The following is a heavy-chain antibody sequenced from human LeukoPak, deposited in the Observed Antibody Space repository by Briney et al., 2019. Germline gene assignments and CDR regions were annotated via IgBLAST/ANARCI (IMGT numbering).Heavy chain of an antibody. Sequence: GGSLRLYCAASGFTFSSYSMNWVRQAPGKGLEWVSSISSSSSYIYYAHSVTGRFTTSTDNDKNSLYLQMNSLRAEDTAVYYCARGGSSGDYWGQGTLVTVSS. CDR1: GFTFSSYS. CDR2: ISSSSSYI. V-gene: IGHV3-21*01. J-gene: IGHJ4*02. CDR3: ARGGSSGDY. D-gene: IGHD6-19*01.